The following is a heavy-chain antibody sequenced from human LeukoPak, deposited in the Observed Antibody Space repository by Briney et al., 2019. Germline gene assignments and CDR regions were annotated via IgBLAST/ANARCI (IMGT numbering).Heavy chain of an antibody. V-gene: IGHV3-30*04. CDR2: ISYDGSNK. Sequence: GGSLRLSCAASGFTFSSYAMHWVRQAPDKGLEWVAVISYDGSNKYYADSVKGRFTISRDNSKNTLYLQMNGLRAEDTAVYYCARVDCSSISCPLDYWGQGTLVTVSS. CDR3: ARVDCSSISCPLDY. J-gene: IGHJ4*02. CDR1: GFTFSSYA. D-gene: IGHD2-2*01.